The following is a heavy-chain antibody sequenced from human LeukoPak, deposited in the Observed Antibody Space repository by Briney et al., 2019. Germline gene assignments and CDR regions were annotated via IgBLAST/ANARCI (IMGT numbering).Heavy chain of an antibody. D-gene: IGHD7-27*01. J-gene: IGHJ3*02. V-gene: IGHV4-39*07. CDR2: INHSGST. CDR1: GGSISSSSYY. CDR3: ASMGTADDAFDI. Sequence: SETLSLTCTVSGGSISSSSYYWSWIRQPPGKGLEWIGEINHSGSTNYNPSLKSRVTISVDTSKNQFSLKLSSVTAADTAVYYCASMGTADDAFDIWGQGTMVTVSS.